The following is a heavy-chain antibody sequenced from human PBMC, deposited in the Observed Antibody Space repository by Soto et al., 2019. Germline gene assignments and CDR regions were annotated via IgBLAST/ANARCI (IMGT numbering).Heavy chain of an antibody. Sequence: GGSLRLSCAASGFTFSSYSMNWVRQAPGKGLEWVSSISSSSSSIYYADSAKGRFTISRDNAKSSLYLQMNSVRAEETGVYYCARGESGMTIFGVVNGMDVWGQGTTVTVSS. CDR1: GFTFSSYS. CDR3: ARGESGMTIFGVVNGMDV. CDR2: ISSSSSSI. J-gene: IGHJ6*02. V-gene: IGHV3-21*01. D-gene: IGHD3-3*01.